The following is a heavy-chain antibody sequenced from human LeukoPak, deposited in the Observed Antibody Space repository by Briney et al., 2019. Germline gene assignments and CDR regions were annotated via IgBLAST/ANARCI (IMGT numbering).Heavy chain of an antibody. Sequence: GGSLRLSCAASGFTFSNYAMNWVRQAPGKGLVWVSALHSGGHTFYADSVRGRFTISRDISKNTMYLQMNNLGAEDTALYYCVRGLSGVSSWYFDLWGRGTLISVSS. D-gene: IGHD7-27*01. CDR2: LHSGGHT. J-gene: IGHJ2*01. V-gene: IGHV3-53*01. CDR3: VRGLSGVSSWYFDL. CDR1: GFTFSNYA.